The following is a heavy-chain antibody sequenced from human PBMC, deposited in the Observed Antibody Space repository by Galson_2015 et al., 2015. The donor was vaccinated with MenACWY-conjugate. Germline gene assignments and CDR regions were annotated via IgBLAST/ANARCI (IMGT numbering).Heavy chain of an antibody. D-gene: IGHD3-22*01. V-gene: IGHV1-46*01. CDR3: ARVLSHSSGSNEFDY. J-gene: IGHJ4*02. Sequence: SVKVSCKASGYTFTSYYMHWVRQAPGQGLEWMGIINPSGGSTSYAQKFQGRVTMTRDTSTSTVYMELSSLGSEDTAVYYCARVLSHSSGSNEFDYWGQGTLVTVSS. CDR2: INPSGGST. CDR1: GYTFTSYY.